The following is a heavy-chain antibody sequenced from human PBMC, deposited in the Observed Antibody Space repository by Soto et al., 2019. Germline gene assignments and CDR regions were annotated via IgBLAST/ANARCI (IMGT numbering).Heavy chain of an antibody. CDR1: GGSISSTIYY. J-gene: IGHJ4*02. Sequence: QLQLQESGPGLVKPSETLSLTCTVSGGSISSTIYYWGWIRQPPGKGLEWIGSIYYSGSTYYKPSLTSPVTISVDTSKNQFSLRLSSVTAADTAVYYCATNDLALAGYVDYCGQGTLVTVSS. D-gene: IGHD6-19*01. V-gene: IGHV4-39*01. CDR2: IYYSGST. CDR3: ATNDLALAGYVDY.